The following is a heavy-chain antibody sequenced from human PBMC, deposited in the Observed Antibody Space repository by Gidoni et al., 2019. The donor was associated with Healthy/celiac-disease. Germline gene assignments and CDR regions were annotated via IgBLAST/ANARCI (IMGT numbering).Heavy chain of an antibody. D-gene: IGHD3-9*01. CDR3: ARDGTYYDILTGYYRYDY. V-gene: IGHV3-66*01. Sequence: EVQLVESGGGLVQPGGSLSISCAASGFTVSSNYMSWVRQAPGKGLAWVSVIYSGGSTYYADSVKGRFTISRDNSKNTLYLQMNSLRAEDTAVYYCARDGTYYDILTGYYRYDYWGQGTLVTVSS. CDR1: GFTVSSNY. CDR2: IYSGGST. J-gene: IGHJ4*02.